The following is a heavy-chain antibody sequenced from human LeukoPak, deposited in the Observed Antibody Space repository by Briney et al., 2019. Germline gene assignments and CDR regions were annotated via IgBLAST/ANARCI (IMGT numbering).Heavy chain of an antibody. CDR1: AYSITSGYY. CDR2: IYHSGTT. Sequence: SETLSLTCDVSAYSITSGYYWGWIRQPPGEGLEWIGSIYHSGTTYYNPSLKTRVTISQDTSKNQFSLKLRSVTDADTTVYYCARSSFTRGYYYHMDVWGKGTTVTVSS. CDR3: ARSSFTRGYYYHMDV. J-gene: IGHJ6*03. V-gene: IGHV4-38-2*01. D-gene: IGHD3-22*01.